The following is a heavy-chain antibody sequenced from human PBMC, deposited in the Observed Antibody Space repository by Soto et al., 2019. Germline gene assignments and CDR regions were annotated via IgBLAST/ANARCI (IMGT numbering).Heavy chain of an antibody. CDR1: GGSISPYS. CDR2: VSHSGRT. V-gene: IGHV4-59*01. CDR3: ARLLGGYDDYGSWFAP. J-gene: IGHJ5*02. D-gene: IGHD4-17*01. Sequence: QVHLVESGPGLVKPSETLSLTCTISGGSISPYSWTWIRQSPGKGLEWIGYVSHSGRTFYTPSLKSRLTMSLDTSRSQFSLRLKSVSAADTAVYYCARLLGGYDDYGSWFAPWGQGTLVTVSS.